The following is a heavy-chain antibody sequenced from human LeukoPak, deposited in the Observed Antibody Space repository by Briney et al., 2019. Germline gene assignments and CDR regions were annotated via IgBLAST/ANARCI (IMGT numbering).Heavy chain of an antibody. CDR2: IYPADSDT. J-gene: IGHJ6*03. CDR1: GYRFTSYW. V-gene: IGHV5-51*01. D-gene: IGHD1-26*01. CDR3: ARQTRYSGSYRDYYYYMDV. Sequence: GASLKISCKGSGYRFTSYWIGWVRRMPGKGLGWMGIIYPADSDTRYSPSFQGRVTISADKSISTAYLQWSSLKASDTAMYYCARQTRYSGSYRDYYYYMDVWGKGTTVTISS.